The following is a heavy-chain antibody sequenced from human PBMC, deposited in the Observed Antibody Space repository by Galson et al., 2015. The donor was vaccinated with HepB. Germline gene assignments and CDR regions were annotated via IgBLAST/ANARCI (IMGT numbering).Heavy chain of an antibody. CDR1: GFTFSSYA. D-gene: IGHD3-3*01. CDR3: ARGASEYDFWSGGEY. J-gene: IGHJ4*02. CDR2: ISYDGSNK. Sequence: SLRLSCAASGFTFSSYAMHWVRQAPGKGLEWVAVISYDGSNKYYADSVKGRFTISRDNSKNTLYLQMNSLRAEDTAVYYCARGASEYDFWSGGEYWGQGTLVTVSS. V-gene: IGHV3-30-3*01.